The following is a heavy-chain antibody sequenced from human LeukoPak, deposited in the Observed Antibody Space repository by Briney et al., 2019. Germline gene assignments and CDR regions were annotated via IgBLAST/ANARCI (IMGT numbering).Heavy chain of an antibody. V-gene: IGHV4-39*07. CDR1: GGSISSSSYY. CDR2: IYYSGST. D-gene: IGHD3-16*01. J-gene: IGHJ5*02. CDR3: AREQFVGDWFDP. Sequence: SETLSLTCTVSGGSISSSSYYWGWIRQPPGKGLEWIGSIYYSGSTYYNPSLKSRVTISVDTSKNQFSLKLSSVTAADTAVYYCAREQFVGDWFDPWGQGTLVTVSS.